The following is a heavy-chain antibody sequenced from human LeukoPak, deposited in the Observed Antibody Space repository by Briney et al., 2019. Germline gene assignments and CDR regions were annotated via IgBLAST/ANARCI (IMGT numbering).Heavy chain of an antibody. CDR1: GFTFSSYA. V-gene: IGHV3-30-3*01. Sequence: QPGRSLRLSCAASGFTFSSYAMHWVRQAPGKGLEWVTVISYDGGNKYYANSVKGRFTISRDNSKNTLYLQMNSLRAEDTAVYYCASRGYSYEQYYFGYWGQGTLVTVSS. CDR3: ASRGYSYEQYYFGY. D-gene: IGHD5-18*01. CDR2: ISYDGGNK. J-gene: IGHJ4*02.